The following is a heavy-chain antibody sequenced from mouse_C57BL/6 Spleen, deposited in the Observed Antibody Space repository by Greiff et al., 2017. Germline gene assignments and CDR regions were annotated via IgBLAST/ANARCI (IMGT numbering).Heavy chain of an antibody. V-gene: IGHV1-26*01. CDR1: GYTFTDYY. D-gene: IGHD1-1*01. CDR2: INPNNGGT. Sequence: VQLKQSGPELVKPGASVKISCKASGYTFTDYYMNWVMQSHGKSLEWIGDINPNNGGTSYNQKFKGKATLTVDKSSSTAYMELRSLTSEDSAVYYCARSTHYYGSLYWYFDVWGTGTTVTVSS. CDR3: ARSTHYYGSLYWYFDV. J-gene: IGHJ1*03.